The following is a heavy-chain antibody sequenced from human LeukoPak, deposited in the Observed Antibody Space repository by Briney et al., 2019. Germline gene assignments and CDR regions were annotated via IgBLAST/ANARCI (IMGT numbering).Heavy chain of an antibody. Sequence: PGGSLRLSCAASGFTFSSYWMNWVRQAPGKGLEWVANIKQDGSEKYYVDSVKGRFTISRDNAKNSLYLQMNSLRAEDTAVYYCAREGDLLRFLEWLSRPDAFDIWGQGTMVTVSS. CDR3: AREGDLLRFLEWLSRPDAFDI. V-gene: IGHV3-7*01. CDR2: IKQDGSEK. J-gene: IGHJ3*02. CDR1: GFTFSSYW. D-gene: IGHD3-3*01.